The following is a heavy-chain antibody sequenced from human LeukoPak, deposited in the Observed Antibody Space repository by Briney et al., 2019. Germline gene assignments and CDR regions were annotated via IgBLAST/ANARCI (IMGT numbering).Heavy chain of an antibody. D-gene: IGHD2-2*01. CDR1: GGTFSSYA. CDR3: ARGGYNCSSTSCSSPYYMDV. V-gene: IGHV1-69*05. Sequence: ASVKVSCKASGGTFSSYAISWVRQAPGQGLEWMGGIIPIFGTANYAQKFQGRVTITTDKSTSTAYMELSSLRSEDTAVYYCARGGYNCSSTSCSSPYYMDVWGKGTTVTVSS. CDR2: IIPIFGTA. J-gene: IGHJ6*03.